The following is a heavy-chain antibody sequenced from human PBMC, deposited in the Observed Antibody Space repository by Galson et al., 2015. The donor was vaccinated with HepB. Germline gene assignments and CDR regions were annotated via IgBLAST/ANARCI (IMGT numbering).Heavy chain of an antibody. CDR2: ISPDGREK. CDR1: GFTFSSYR. CDR3: AREGGAGYSFDY. Sequence: SLRLSCAASGFTFSSYRMHWVRQAPGKGLEWVAHISPDGREKSSVDSLKGRLTISRDKTKNSPELQMNSLRAEDTAVYYCAREGGAGYSFDYWGQGTLVAVSS. J-gene: IGHJ4*02. D-gene: IGHD3-9*01. V-gene: IGHV3-7*01.